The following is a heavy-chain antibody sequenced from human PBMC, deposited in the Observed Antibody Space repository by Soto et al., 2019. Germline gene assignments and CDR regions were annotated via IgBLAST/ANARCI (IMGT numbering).Heavy chain of an antibody. Sequence: GGSLRLSCAASGFTFDSYAMTWVRQPPGKGLEWVSGISGSGVSTYYADSVKGRFTISRDNSKNTLYLQMNSLRTEDTAVYYCARDDEGGSYCDLGYWGQGTLVTVSS. J-gene: IGHJ4*02. D-gene: IGHD3-10*01. CDR1: GFTFDSYA. CDR2: ISGSGVST. CDR3: ARDDEGGSYCDLGY. V-gene: IGHV3-23*01.